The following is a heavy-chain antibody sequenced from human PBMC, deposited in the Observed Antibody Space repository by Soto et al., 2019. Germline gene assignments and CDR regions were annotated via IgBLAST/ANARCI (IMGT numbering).Heavy chain of an antibody. D-gene: IGHD1-26*01. V-gene: IGHV4-59*01. Sequence: SETLSLTCTISGGSISVYYWSWIRQPPGQALEWIGYIYDSGSPYYNPPLRSRVIISADTSKNQISLKLTSATAADTAVYYCARGVGSSPPRYWGRGTLVTVSS. CDR2: IYDSGSP. CDR3: ARGVGSSPPRY. CDR1: GGSISVYY. J-gene: IGHJ4*02.